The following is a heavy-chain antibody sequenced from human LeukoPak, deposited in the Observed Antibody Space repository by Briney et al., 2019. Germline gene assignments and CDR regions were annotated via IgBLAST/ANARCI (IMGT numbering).Heavy chain of an antibody. D-gene: IGHD2/OR15-2a*01. J-gene: IGHJ3*01. CDR2: IKNKVGGETT. CDR3: TTDGIRVYAAFDV. V-gene: IGHV3-15*07. CDR1: GFSLSNAW. Sequence: GGSLRLSCAASGFSLSNAWMNWVRQAPGKGLEWVGRIKNKVGGETTDYAAPVKGRFSISRDDSENMLYLQLNSLKTEDTAVYYCTTDGIRVYAAFDVWGLGTMVTVSS.